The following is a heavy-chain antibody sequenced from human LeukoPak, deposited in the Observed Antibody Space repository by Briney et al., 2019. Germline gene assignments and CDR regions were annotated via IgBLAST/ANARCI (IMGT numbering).Heavy chain of an antibody. CDR3: AYSASGSFYAPLSY. CDR2: ISGSGDTT. D-gene: IGHD3-10*01. V-gene: IGHV3-23*01. CDR1: QFTFNTYG. J-gene: IGHJ4*02. Sequence: GGSLRLSCAASQFTFNTYGMNWVRQTPGKGLEWVSGISGSGDTTYYADSVKGRFTISRDSSKNTVSLQMNSLRADDTAIYYFAYSASGSFYAPLSYGGLETLVTVP.